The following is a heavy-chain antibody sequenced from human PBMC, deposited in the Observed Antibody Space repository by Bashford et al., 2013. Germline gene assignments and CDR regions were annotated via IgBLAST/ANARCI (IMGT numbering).Heavy chain of an antibody. D-gene: IGHD4-11*01. CDR3: ARDLATVTTPWLLNYFYYGMDV. CDR2: ISYDGSNK. V-gene: IGHV3-30-3*01. CDR1: GFTFSSYA. J-gene: IGHJ6*02. Sequence: GSLRLSCAASGFTFSSYAMHWVRQAPGKGLEWVAVISYDGSNKYYADSVKGRFTISRDNSKNTLYLQMNSLRAEDTAVYYCARDLATVTTPWLLNYFYYGMDVWGQGTTVTVSS.